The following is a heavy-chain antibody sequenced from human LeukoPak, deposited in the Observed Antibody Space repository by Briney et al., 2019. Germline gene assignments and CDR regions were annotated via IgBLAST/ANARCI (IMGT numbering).Heavy chain of an antibody. D-gene: IGHD3-16*02. CDR1: GFTFSSYG. Sequence: GGSLRLSCAASGFTFSSYGMNWVRQAPGKGLEWVSSISSSSSYIYYADSVKGRFTISRDNAKNSLYLQMNSLRAEDTAVYYCARDFGGVIVPAYYFDYWGQGTLVTVSS. J-gene: IGHJ4*02. CDR3: ARDFGGVIVPAYYFDY. V-gene: IGHV3-21*01. CDR2: ISSSSSYI.